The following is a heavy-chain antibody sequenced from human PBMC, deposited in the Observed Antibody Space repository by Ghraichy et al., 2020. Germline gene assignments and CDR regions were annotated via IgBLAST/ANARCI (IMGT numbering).Heavy chain of an antibody. CDR2: IYYSGST. V-gene: IGHV4-59*01. D-gene: IGHD6-6*01. CDR3: AKLSKIAAPDY. CDR1: GGSISGYY. Sequence: SETLSLTCTVSGGSISGYYWSWIRQPPGKGLEWIGYIYYSGSTNYNPSLKSRVTISVDTSKNQFSLKLSSVTAADTAVYYCAKLSKIAAPDYWGQGTLVTVSS. J-gene: IGHJ4*02.